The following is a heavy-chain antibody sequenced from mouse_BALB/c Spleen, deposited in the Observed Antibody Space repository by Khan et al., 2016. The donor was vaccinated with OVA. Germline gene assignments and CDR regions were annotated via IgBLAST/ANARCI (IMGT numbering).Heavy chain of an antibody. CDR2: ISYSGST. J-gene: IGHJ2*01. D-gene: IGHD1-2*01. Sequence: EVQLQESGPGLVKPSQSLSLTCTVTGYSITSGYGWNWIRQFPGNKLEWMGYISYSGSTNYNPSLKSRISITRDTSKNQFFLQLNSVPTEDAAAYYCAGTARIKYWGQGTTLTVSS. V-gene: IGHV3-2*02. CDR1: GYSITSGYG. CDR3: AGTARIKY.